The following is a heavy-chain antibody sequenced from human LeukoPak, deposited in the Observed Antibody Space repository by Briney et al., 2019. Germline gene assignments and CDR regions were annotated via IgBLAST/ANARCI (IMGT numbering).Heavy chain of an antibody. D-gene: IGHD5-18*01. J-gene: IGHJ4*02. V-gene: IGHV1-69*13. CDR1: AGTFSSYA. CDR3: ARQATAMVNFDY. CDR2: IIPIFGTA. Sequence: ASVKVSCKASAGTFSSYAISWVRRAPGQGLEWMGGIIPIFGTANYAQKFQGRVTITADESTSTAYMELSSLRSEDTAVYYCARQATAMVNFDYWGQGTLVTVSS.